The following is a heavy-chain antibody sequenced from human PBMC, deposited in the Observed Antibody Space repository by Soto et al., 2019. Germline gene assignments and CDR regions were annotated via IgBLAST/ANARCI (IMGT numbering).Heavy chain of an antibody. J-gene: IGHJ6*02. CDR3: ARVTGRYYYGMDV. CDR2: INHSGST. Sequence: QVQLQQWGAGLLKPSETLSLTCAVYGGSFSGYYWSWIRQPPGKGLEWIGEINHSGSTNYNPSLKSRVTISVDTSKNQFSLKLSSVTAADTAVYYCARVTGRYYYGMDVWCQGTTVTVSS. CDR1: GGSFSGYY. V-gene: IGHV4-34*01.